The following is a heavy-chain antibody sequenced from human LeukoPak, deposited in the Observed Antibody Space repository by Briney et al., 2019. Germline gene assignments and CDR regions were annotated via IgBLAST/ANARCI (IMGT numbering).Heavy chain of an antibody. CDR3: ARDHVEMATIGLFDY. CDR2: IWYDGSNK. D-gene: IGHD5-24*01. J-gene: IGHJ4*02. CDR1: GFTFSSYG. V-gene: IGHV3-33*01. Sequence: GSLRLSCAASGFTFSSYGMHWVRQAPGKGLEWVAVIWYDGSNKYYADSVKGRFTISRDNSKNTLYLQMNSLRAEDTAVYYCARDHVEMATIGLFDYWGQGTLVTVSS.